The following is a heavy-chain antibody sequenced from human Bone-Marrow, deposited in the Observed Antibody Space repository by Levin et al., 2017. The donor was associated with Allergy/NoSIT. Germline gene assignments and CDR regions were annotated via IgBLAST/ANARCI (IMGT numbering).Heavy chain of an antibody. CDR3: AMSSGWWDWFDP. D-gene: IGHD6-19*01. Sequence: SETLSLTCAVSGGSISSSNWWSWVRQPPGKGLEWIGEIYHSGSTNYNPSLKSRVTISVDKSKNQFSLKLSSVTAADTAVYYCAMSSGWWDWFDPWGQGTLVTVSS. CDR1: GGSISSSNW. V-gene: IGHV4-4*02. J-gene: IGHJ5*02. CDR2: IYHSGST.